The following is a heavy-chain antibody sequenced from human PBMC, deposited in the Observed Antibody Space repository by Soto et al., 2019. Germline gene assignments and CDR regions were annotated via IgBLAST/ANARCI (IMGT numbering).Heavy chain of an antibody. CDR1: GYSFTSYW. D-gene: IGHD5-18*01. V-gene: IGHV5-51*01. CDR3: ARDPRGYSYGFYYYYGMDV. J-gene: IGHJ6*02. CDR2: IYPGDSDS. Sequence: PGESLKISCKGSGYSFTSYWIGWVRQMPGKGLEWMGGIYPGDSDSRYSPSFQGQVTISADNSISTAYLQWSSLKASDTAVYYCARDPRGYSYGFYYYYGMDVWAKGPRSPSP.